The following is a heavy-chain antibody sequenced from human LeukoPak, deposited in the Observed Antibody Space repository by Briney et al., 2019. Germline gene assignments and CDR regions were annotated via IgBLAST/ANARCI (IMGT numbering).Heavy chain of an antibody. D-gene: IGHD2-15*01. CDR2: INPNSGGT. CDR1: GGTFSSYA. V-gene: IGHV1-2*06. CDR3: ARDVVVTNFDY. Sequence: ASVKVSCKASGGTFSSYAISWVRQAPGQGLEWMGRINPNSGGTNYTQKFQGRVTMTRDTSISTAYMELSRLRSDDTAVYYCARDVVVTNFDYWGQGTLVTVSS. J-gene: IGHJ4*02.